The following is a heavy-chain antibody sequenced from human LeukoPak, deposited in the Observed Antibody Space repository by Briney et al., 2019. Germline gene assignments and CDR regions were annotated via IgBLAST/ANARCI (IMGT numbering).Heavy chain of an antibody. CDR2: IYTSGST. J-gene: IGHJ4*02. D-gene: IGHD5-24*01. CDR3: AGVGDGYNYDY. V-gene: IGHV4-4*07. CDR1: GGSISSYY. Sequence: PSETLSLTCTVSGGSISSYYWSWIRQPAGKGLEWIGRIYTSGSTNYNPSLKSRVTMSVDKSKNQFSLKLSSVTAPDTPVSYCAGVGDGYNYDYWAQETLVTVSS.